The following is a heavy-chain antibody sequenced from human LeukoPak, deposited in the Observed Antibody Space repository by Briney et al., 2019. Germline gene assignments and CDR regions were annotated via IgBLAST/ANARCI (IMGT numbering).Heavy chain of an antibody. Sequence: ASVKVSCKASGYTFTGYYMHWVRQAPGQGLEWMGWINPNSGGTNYAQKFQGRVTMTRDTSISTAYMELSRLRSDDTAVYYCARAHFHYDYVWGSYRPFDYWGQGTLVTVSS. CDR3: ARAHFHYDYVWGSYRPFDY. CDR2: INPNSGGT. D-gene: IGHD3-16*02. J-gene: IGHJ4*02. V-gene: IGHV1-2*02. CDR1: GYTFTGYY.